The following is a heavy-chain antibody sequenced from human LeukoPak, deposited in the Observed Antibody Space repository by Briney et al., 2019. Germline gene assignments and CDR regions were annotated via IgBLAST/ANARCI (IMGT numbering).Heavy chain of an antibody. Sequence: PGESLKISCKGSGYSFSNYWIGWVRQMPGKGLEWMGIIYPGDSDTRYSPSFQGQVTISADKSISTAYLQWSSLKASDTAMYYCARLVEPAANPLWFGELLQGAGGDYWGQGTLVTVSS. V-gene: IGHV5-51*01. CDR2: IYPGDSDT. CDR3: ARLVEPAANPLWFGELLQGAGGDY. CDR1: GYSFSNYW. D-gene: IGHD3-10*01. J-gene: IGHJ4*02.